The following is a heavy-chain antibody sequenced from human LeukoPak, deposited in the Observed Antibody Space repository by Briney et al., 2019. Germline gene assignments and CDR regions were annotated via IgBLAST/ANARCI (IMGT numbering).Heavy chain of an antibody. CDR2: INPNSGDT. Sequence: GASVKVSCKTSGYTFTGYYLHWVRQAPGQGIEWMGWINPNSGDTKYAQKFQGRVTMTRDMSLSTAYMELSRLRSDDTAVYYCARGTWHTGQIDYWGQGTLVTVSS. CDR3: ARGTWHTGQIDY. CDR1: GYTFTGYY. V-gene: IGHV1-2*02. J-gene: IGHJ4*02. D-gene: IGHD1-1*01.